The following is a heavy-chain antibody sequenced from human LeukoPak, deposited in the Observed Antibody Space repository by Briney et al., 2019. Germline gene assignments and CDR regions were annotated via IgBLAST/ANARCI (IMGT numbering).Heavy chain of an antibody. Sequence: SETLSLTCTVSGGSISSYYWSWIRQPPGKGLEWIGYIYYSGSTNYNPSLKSRVTISVDTSKNQFSLKLSSVTAADTAVYYCARSDSTLLRYFDWSLYYFDYWGQGTLVTVSS. CDR1: GGSISSYY. J-gene: IGHJ4*02. V-gene: IGHV4-59*01. CDR3: ARSDSTLLRYFDWSLYYFDY. D-gene: IGHD3-9*01. CDR2: IYYSGST.